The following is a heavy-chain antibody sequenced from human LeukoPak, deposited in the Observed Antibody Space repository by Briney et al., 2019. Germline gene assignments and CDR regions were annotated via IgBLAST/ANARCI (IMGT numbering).Heavy chain of an antibody. CDR1: GFIVTSYA. CDR3: ARDRAEGKTWVEFDP. CDR2: IYSDGVT. Sequence: GGSLRLSCAASGFIVTSYAMSWVRQAPGKGLAWVSLIYSDGVTQYADSVKGRFTISRDNSKNTLYLQMNSLRDEDTAVYFCARDRAEGKTWVEFDPWGQGTLVTVSS. V-gene: IGHV3-66*02. J-gene: IGHJ5*02.